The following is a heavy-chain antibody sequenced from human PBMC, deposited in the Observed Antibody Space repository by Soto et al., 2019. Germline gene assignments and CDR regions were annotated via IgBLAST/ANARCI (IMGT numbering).Heavy chain of an antibody. J-gene: IGHJ4*02. Sequence: EVHLVESGGDLVQPGGSLRLSCAASGFTFSSHWMSWVRQAPGKGLEWVANIKGDGSEKYYVDSVKGRFTISRDNAKNSLYLQMNSLRVEDTALYYCAKDVRWGQGTRVTVSS. CDR2: IKGDGSEK. CDR3: AKDVR. V-gene: IGHV3-7*05. CDR1: GFTFSSHW.